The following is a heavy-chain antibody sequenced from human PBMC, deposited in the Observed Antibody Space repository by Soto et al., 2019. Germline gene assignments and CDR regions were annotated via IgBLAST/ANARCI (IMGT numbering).Heavy chain of an antibody. CDR2: ISSSSIYI. D-gene: IGHD3-22*01. CDR3: AKNPGYYYDSTGYHFDY. CDR1: GFTFSDYS. J-gene: IGHJ4*02. Sequence: PGGSLRLSCADSGFTFSDYSMNWVRQAPGKGLEWVSSISSSSIYIYYADSVKGRFIISRDNAKNPLYLQMNSLRAEDTAVYYCAKNPGYYYDSTGYHFDYWGQGTLVTVSS. V-gene: IGHV3-21*04.